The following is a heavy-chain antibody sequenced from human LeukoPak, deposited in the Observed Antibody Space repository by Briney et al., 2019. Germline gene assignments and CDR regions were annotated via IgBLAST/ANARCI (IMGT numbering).Heavy chain of an antibody. CDR1: GGSISSDH. V-gene: IGHV4-59*01. CDR2: IYYSGST. D-gene: IGHD2/OR15-2a*01. J-gene: IGHJ3*02. CDR3: ARKNDFDI. Sequence: SETLSLTCTVSGGSISSDHWNWIRQPPGKGLEWIGCIYYSGSTYYNPSLKSRATISVDMSKSQFSLRLTSVTAADTAVYYCARKNDFDIWGQGTLVTVSS.